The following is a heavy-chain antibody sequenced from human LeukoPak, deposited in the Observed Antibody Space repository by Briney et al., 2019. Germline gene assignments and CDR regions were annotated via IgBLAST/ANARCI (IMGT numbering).Heavy chain of an antibody. Sequence: SQTLPLTCAVYGGSFSGYYWSWIRQPPGKGLEWIGEINHSGSTNYNPSLKSRVTISVDTSKNQFSLKLSSVTAADTAVYYCARGRGEENCSSTSCYLFDYWGQGTLVTVSS. CDR2: INHSGST. CDR1: GGSFSGYY. V-gene: IGHV4-34*01. J-gene: IGHJ4*02. CDR3: ARGRGEENCSSTSCYLFDY. D-gene: IGHD2-2*01.